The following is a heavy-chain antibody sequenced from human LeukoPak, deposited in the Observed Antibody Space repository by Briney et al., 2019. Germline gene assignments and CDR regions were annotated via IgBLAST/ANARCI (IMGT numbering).Heavy chain of an antibody. D-gene: IGHD6-19*01. V-gene: IGHV1-69*13. CDR2: IIPIFGTA. Sequence: SVKVSCKASGGTFSSYAISWVRQTPGQGLEWMGGIIPIFGTANYAQKFQGRVTITADESTSTAYMELSSLRSEDTAVYYCARGPDSSGRGGFIWGYYWGQGTLVTVSP. CDR1: GGTFSSYA. J-gene: IGHJ4*02. CDR3: ARGPDSSGRGGFIWGYY.